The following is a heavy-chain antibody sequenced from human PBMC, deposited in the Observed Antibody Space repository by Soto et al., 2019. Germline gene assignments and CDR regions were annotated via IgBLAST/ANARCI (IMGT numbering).Heavy chain of an antibody. J-gene: IGHJ4*02. V-gene: IGHV3-23*01. CDR1: GFTFSSHA. Sequence: PGGSLRLSCAASGFTFSSHAMSWVRQAPGKGLEWVSAISGSGGSTYYADSVKGRFTISRDNSKNTLYLQMNSLRAEDTAVYYCSKSRRSYHLDYFDYWGQGTLVTVSS. CDR3: SKSRRSYHLDYFDY. CDR2: ISGSGGST. D-gene: IGHD1-26*01.